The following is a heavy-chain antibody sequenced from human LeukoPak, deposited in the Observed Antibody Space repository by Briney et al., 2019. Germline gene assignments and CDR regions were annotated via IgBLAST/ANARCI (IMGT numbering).Heavy chain of an antibody. CDR3: ARGGLYKFDY. J-gene: IGHJ4*02. CDR2: VFGSGGNT. D-gene: IGHD1-14*01. CDR1: GFTFSGYA. V-gene: IGHV3-23*01. Sequence: GGSLRLSCAASGFTFSGYAMSWVRQAPGKGLEWVSTVFGSGGNTYYADSVRGRFTISRDNSKNTLYLQINSLGADDTAVYYCARGGLYKFDYWGQGTLVTVSS.